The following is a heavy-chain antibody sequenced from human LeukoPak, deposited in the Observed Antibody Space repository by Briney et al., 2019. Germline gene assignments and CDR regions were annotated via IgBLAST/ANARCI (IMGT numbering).Heavy chain of an antibody. V-gene: IGHV3-23*01. CDR1: GFIFSNYG. D-gene: IGHD6-19*01. Sequence: PGGSLRLSCVASGFIFSNYGMSWVRQVPGKGLEWVSSVRVDGHTTFYADSVKGRFTISRDNSKNTLYLQMNSLRAEDTAVYYCAKDLLPVSGTELDYWGQGTLVTVSS. CDR3: AKDLLPVSGTELDY. CDR2: VRVDGHTT. J-gene: IGHJ4*02.